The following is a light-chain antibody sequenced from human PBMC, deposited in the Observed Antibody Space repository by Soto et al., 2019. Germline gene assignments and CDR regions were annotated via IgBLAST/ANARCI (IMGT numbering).Light chain of an antibody. Sequence: IRRAPSTFTLSGSVGDRVTITFLACQTISSWLAWYQQKPGKAPKLLIYKASTLKSGVPSRFSGSGSGTEFTLTISSLQPDDFATYYCQHYNSYSEAFGQGTKVDIK. CDR3: QHYNSYSEA. V-gene: IGKV1-5*03. CDR1: QTISSW. CDR2: KAS. J-gene: IGKJ1*01.